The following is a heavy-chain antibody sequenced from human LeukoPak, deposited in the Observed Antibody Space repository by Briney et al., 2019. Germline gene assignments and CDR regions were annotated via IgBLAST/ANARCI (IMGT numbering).Heavy chain of an antibody. CDR2: VNHSGST. J-gene: IGHJ5*02. V-gene: IGHV4-34*01. D-gene: IGHD5-18*01. CDR1: GGSFSGYY. CDR3: ARLTGYSYGYNEDWFDP. Sequence: SETLSLTCAVYGGSFSGYYWSWIRQPPGKGLEWIGEVNHSGSTNYNPSLKSRVTISVDTSKNQFSLKLSSVTAADTAVYYCARLTGYSYGYNEDWFDPWGQGTLVTVSS.